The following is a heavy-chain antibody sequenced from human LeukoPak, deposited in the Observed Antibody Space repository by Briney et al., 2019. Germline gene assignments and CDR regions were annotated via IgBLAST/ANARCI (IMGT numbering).Heavy chain of an antibody. CDR1: GGSMSSYY. D-gene: IGHD5-18*01. CDR2: VYSAGAT. Sequence: PSETLSLTCTVSGGSMSSYYLNWIRQPAGKGLEWVGRVYSAGATSYNPSLKSRITMSVDTSKNQFSLKLSSVTAADTAMYYCARDNPSGYTYGYEHYFYYIDVWGKGTTVTVSS. J-gene: IGHJ6*03. V-gene: IGHV4-4*07. CDR3: ARDNPSGYTYGYEHYFYYIDV.